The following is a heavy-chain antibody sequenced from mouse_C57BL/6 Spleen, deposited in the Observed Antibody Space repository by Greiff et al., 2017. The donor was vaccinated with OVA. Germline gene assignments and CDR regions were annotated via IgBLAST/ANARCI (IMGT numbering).Heavy chain of an antibody. V-gene: IGHV5-9-1*02. D-gene: IGHD1-1*01. CDR3: TRDREDYYGSCYAMDY. Sequence: EVHLVESGEGLVKPGGSLKLSCAASGFTFSSYAMSWVRQTPEKRLEWVAYISSGGDYIYYADTVKGRFTISRDNARNTLYLQMSSLKSEDTAMYYCTRDREDYYGSCYAMDYRGQGTSVTVSS. J-gene: IGHJ4*01. CDR1: GFTFSSYA. CDR2: ISSGGDYI.